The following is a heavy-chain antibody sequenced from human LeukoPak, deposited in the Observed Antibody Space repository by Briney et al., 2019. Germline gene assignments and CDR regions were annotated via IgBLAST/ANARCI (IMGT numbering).Heavy chain of an antibody. D-gene: IGHD3-10*01. CDR1: GGSFSGYY. Sequence: SETLSLTCSVYGGSFSGYYWSCNRQPPGKGLEWIGEINHSGSTNYNPSLKSRVTISVDTSKNQFSLKLSSVTAADTDVYYCACLWFGEFPWGQGTLVTVSS. CDR3: ACLWFGEFP. J-gene: IGHJ5*02. V-gene: IGHV4-34*01. CDR2: INHSGST.